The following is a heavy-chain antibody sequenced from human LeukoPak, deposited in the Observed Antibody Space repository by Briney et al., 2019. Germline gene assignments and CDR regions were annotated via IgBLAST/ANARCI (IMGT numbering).Heavy chain of an antibody. J-gene: IGHJ4*02. D-gene: IGHD1-26*01. CDR2: INPNSGGT. CDR3: ARDLYSGSYYDFDY. CDR1: GYTFTGYY. V-gene: IGHV1-2*02. Sequence: GASVKVSCKASGYTFTGYYMHWVRQAPGQGLEWMGWINPNSGGTNYAQKFQGRVTMTRDTSISTAYMELSRLRSDDTAVYYCARDLYSGSYYDFDYWGQGTLVTVSS.